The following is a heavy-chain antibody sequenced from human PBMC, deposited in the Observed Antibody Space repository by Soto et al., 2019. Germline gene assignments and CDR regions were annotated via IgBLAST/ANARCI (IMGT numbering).Heavy chain of an antibody. CDR1: GYTFTGHD. Sequence: QVQLVQSGAELKKPGASVTVSCKASGYTFTGHDLHWVRQAPGQGLEWMAWIKANGGATKYARKFQGRVTMTRDTSTTTAYLELNSLRSDDTAVYFCARVGSYSDGSSYPYWGQGTLVTVSA. CDR2: IKANGGAT. J-gene: IGHJ4*02. CDR3: ARVGSYSDGSSYPY. V-gene: IGHV1-2*02. D-gene: IGHD6-6*01.